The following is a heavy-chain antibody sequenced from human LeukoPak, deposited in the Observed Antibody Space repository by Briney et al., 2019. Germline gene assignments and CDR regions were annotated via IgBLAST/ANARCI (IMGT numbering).Heavy chain of an antibody. Sequence: GGSLRLSCAASGFTFSSYWMHWVRQAPGKGLVWVSRISTDGSTTNYADAVKGRFTMSRDNVKNTLYLQMNSLRVEDTAVYYCARDPRNVGLAPWGQGTLVTVSS. J-gene: IGHJ5*02. CDR1: GFTFSSYW. CDR2: ISTDGSTT. D-gene: IGHD2-15*01. V-gene: IGHV3-74*01. CDR3: ARDPRNVGLAP.